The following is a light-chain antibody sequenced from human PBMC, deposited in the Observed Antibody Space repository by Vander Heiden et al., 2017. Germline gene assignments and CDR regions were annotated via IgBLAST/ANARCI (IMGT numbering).Light chain of an antibody. CDR3: GTWDSSLSVVV. CDR2: DND. V-gene: IGLV1-51*01. J-gene: IGLJ2*01. CDR1: TPNIQADS. Sequence: QSVLTQPPSVSAAPGQRVTISCSGSTPNIQADSVSWYQQVPGTVPKLLIYDNDKRPSGIPDRFSGSKSATSATLVITGLQTGDEANYYCGTWDSSLSVVVFGGETRLTVL.